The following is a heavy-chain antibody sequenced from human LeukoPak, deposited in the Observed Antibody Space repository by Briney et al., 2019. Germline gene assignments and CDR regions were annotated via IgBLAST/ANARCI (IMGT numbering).Heavy chain of an antibody. D-gene: IGHD3-9*01. CDR3: ARGLGDYNTDWFPVSGY. CDR2: MNPGSGDT. Sequence: ASVKVSCKASGYTFTTHDLTWVRQATGQGLEWMGWMNPGSGDTAYAQKFQGRVTMTRDTSMSTAYMELNSLGSEDTVIYYCARGLGDYNTDWFPVSGYWGQGTPVTVSS. J-gene: IGHJ4*02. V-gene: IGHV1-8*01. CDR1: GYTFTTHD.